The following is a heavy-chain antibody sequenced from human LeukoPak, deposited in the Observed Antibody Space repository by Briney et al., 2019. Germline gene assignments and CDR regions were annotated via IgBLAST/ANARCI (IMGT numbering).Heavy chain of an antibody. D-gene: IGHD2-15*01. CDR2: LYHSGSA. CDR1: DYSIRSGYY. J-gene: IGHJ3*02. V-gene: IGHV4-38-2*01. Sequence: SETLSLTCDVSDYSIRSGYYWGWIRQPPGKGLEWIGSLYHSGSAYYSPSLKSRVTISLDTSNNELSLRMSSVTAADTAIYYCARQNIVVVVAATPGAFDIWGQGTLVTVSS. CDR3: ARQNIVVVVAATPGAFDI.